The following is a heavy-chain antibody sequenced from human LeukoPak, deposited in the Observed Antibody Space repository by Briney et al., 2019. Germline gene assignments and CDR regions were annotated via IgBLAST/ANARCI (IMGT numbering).Heavy chain of an antibody. CDR3: ARGGLRTYCSSTSCYRWNWFVP. Sequence: SETLSLTCTVSGGSISSYYWSWIRQPPGKGLEWIGEINHSGSTNYNPSLKSRVTISVDTSKNQFSLKLSSVTAADTAVYYCARGGLRTYCSSTSCYRWNWFVPWGQGTLVTVSS. V-gene: IGHV4-34*01. D-gene: IGHD2-2*01. CDR1: GGSISSYY. J-gene: IGHJ5*02. CDR2: INHSGST.